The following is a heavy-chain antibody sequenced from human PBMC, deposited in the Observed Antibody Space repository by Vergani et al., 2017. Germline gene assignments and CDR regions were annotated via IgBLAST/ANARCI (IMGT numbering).Heavy chain of an antibody. CDR1: GFTFSSYA. CDR2: IYSGGSST. J-gene: IGHJ6*03. V-gene: IGHV3-23*03. CDR3: ALSCTWVRGVIPCDMDV. D-gene: IGHD3-10*01. Sequence: EVQLLESGGGLVQPGGSLRLSCAASGFTFSSYAMSWVRQAPGKGLEWVSVIYSGGSSTYYADSVKGRFTISRDNSKNTLYLQMNSLRAEDTAVYYCALSCTWVRGVIPCDMDVWGKGTTVTVSS.